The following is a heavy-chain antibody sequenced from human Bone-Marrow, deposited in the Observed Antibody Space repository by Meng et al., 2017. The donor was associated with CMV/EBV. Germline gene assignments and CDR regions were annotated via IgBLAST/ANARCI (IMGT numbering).Heavy chain of an antibody. J-gene: IGHJ4*02. CDR1: GGTFSSYT. Sequence: SVKVSCKASGGTFSSYTISWVRQAPGQGLEWMGRIIPILGIANYAQKFQGRVTMTTGTSTSTAYMEVRSLRSDDTAVYFCARGMFPASSGDYWGQGTLVTVSS. CDR3: ARGMFPASSGDY. V-gene: IGHV1-69*02. D-gene: IGHD6-6*01. CDR2: IIPILGIA.